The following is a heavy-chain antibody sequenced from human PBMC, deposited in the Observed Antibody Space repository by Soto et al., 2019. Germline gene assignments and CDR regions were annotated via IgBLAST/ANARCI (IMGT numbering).Heavy chain of an antibody. D-gene: IGHD2-2*01. V-gene: IGHV1-69*02. J-gene: IGHJ3*02. Sequence: QVQLVQSGAEVKKPGSSVKVSCKASGGTFSSYTISWVRQAPGQGLEWMGRIIPILGIANYAQKFQGRVTITADKSTSTAYRELSSLRSEDTAVYYCARPNLVPAATDAFDIWGQGTMVTVSS. CDR1: GGTFSSYT. CDR3: ARPNLVPAATDAFDI. CDR2: IIPILGIA.